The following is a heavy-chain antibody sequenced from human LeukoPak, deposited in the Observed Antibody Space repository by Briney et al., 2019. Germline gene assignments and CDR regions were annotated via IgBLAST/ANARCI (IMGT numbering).Heavy chain of an antibody. CDR1: GYIFSTYG. CDR3: ARDRDYSEGWFGELSKTRYGMDV. V-gene: IGHV1-18*01. D-gene: IGHD3-10*01. Sequence: GASVKVSCKASGYIFSTYGISWVRQAPGQGLEWMGCISGYNGKTNYAQKLQGRVTITADKSTSTAYMELSSLRSEDTAVYYCARDRDYSEGWFGELSKTRYGMDVWGQGTTVTVSS. J-gene: IGHJ6*02. CDR2: ISGYNGKT.